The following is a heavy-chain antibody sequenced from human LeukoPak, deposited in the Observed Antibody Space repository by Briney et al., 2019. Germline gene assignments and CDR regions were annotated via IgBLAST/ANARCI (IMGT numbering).Heavy chain of an antibody. CDR1: GGSISRYY. CDR3: AGGEYMTSPDY. V-gene: IGHV4-59*01. J-gene: IGHJ4*02. D-gene: IGHD2/OR15-2a*01. Sequence: SETLSLTCTVSGGSISRYYWNWIRQPPGKGLEWVGNLYYSGSTTYNSSLKSRVTISVDRSKNQFSLKLSSVTAADTAVYYCAGGEYMTSPDYWGQGTPVAVSS. CDR2: LYYSGST.